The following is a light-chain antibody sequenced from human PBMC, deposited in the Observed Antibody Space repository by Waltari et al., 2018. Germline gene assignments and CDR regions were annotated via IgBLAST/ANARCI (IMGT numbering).Light chain of an antibody. J-gene: IGLJ3*02. CDR2: EVI. CDR3: CSYAGSAPRLV. Sequence: QSALTQPAPVSGSPGQSITISCTWTSNNVGIYDLVSWYQFRPGEVPKLLIYEVIKRPSGVSDRFSGSKSDNTASLTISRLQAEDEAAYYCCSYAGSAPRLVFGGGTNLTVL. CDR1: SNNVGIYDL. V-gene: IGLV2-23*02.